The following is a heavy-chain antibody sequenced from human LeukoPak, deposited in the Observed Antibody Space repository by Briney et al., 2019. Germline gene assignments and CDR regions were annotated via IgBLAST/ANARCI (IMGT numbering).Heavy chain of an antibody. CDR3: ARLRGKLELQFDY. CDR2: IYYSGNT. D-gene: IGHD1-7*01. Sequence: SSETLSLTCAVSGGSISSSSYYWGWIRQPPGKGLEWIGTIYYSGNTYYNPALKSRGTISVDTSKNQFSLRLSSVTAADTAVYFCARLRGKLELQFDYWGQGTLVTVSS. CDR1: GGSISSSSYY. V-gene: IGHV4-39*01. J-gene: IGHJ4*02.